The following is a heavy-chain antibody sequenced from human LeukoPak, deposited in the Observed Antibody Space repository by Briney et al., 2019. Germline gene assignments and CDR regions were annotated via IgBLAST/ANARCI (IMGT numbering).Heavy chain of an antibody. CDR3: ARIPSSDYYYYMDG. CDR1: GFTFSSYS. Sequence: GGSLRLSCAASGFTFSSYSMNWVRQAPGEGLEWVSYITSSSSTIYYADSVKGRFTISRDNAKNSLYLQMNSLRAEDTAVYYCARIPSSDYYYYMDGWGKGTTVTVSS. V-gene: IGHV3-48*01. D-gene: IGHD6-19*01. J-gene: IGHJ6*03. CDR2: ITSSSSTI.